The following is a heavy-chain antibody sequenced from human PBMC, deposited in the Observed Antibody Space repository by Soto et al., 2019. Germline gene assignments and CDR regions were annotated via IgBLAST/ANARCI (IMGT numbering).Heavy chain of an antibody. CDR1: GFTFSSYA. CDR3: AKDHTIVVVITFFDY. CDR2: ISGSGGST. J-gene: IGHJ4*02. V-gene: IGHV3-23*01. D-gene: IGHD3-22*01. Sequence: GGSLRLSCAASGFTFSSYAMSWVRQAPGKGLEWVSAISGSGGSTYYADSVRGRFTISRDNSKNTLYLQMNSLRAEDTAVYYCAKDHTIVVVITFFDYWGQGTLVTVSS.